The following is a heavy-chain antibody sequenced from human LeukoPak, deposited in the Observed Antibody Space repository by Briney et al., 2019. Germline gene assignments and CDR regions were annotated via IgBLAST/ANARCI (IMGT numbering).Heavy chain of an antibody. CDR3: ARQRWGYSYGPFDY. V-gene: IGHV4-34*01. Sequence: GSLRLSCAASGFTFSSYAMSWIRQPPGKGLEWIGEINHSGSTNYNPSLKSRVTISVDTSKNQFSLKLSSVTAADTAVYYCARQRWGYSYGPFDYWGQGTLVTVSS. CDR2: INHSGST. CDR1: GFTFSSYA. D-gene: IGHD5-18*01. J-gene: IGHJ4*02.